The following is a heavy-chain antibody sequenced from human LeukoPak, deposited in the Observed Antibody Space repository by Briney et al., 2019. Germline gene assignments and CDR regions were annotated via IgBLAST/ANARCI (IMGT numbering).Heavy chain of an antibody. Sequence: ASVKVSCKGSGYTFTSYYMHWVRQAPGQGLEWMGIINPSGGSTSYAQKFQGRVTMTRDTSTSTVYMELSSLRSEDTAVYYCARASKRVFGVVINPDFDYWGQGTLVTVSS. CDR2: INPSGGST. V-gene: IGHV1-46*01. D-gene: IGHD3-3*01. J-gene: IGHJ4*02. CDR3: ARASKRVFGVVINPDFDY. CDR1: GYTFTSYY.